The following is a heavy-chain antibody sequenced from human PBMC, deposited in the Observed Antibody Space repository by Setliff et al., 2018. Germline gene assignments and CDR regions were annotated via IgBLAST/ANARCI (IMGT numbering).Heavy chain of an antibody. CDR3: ARTTGSTHNWLDP. CDR1: GGSISSGHYY. CDR2: IYPSGGT. J-gene: IGHJ5*02. D-gene: IGHD1-1*01. Sequence: SETLSLTCTVSGGSISSGHYYWNWIRQPAGKGLEWIGRIYPSGGTNYNPSLKSRVSISADTSMNHFSLRMTSVSAADTAVYYCARTTGSTHNWLDPWGPGTLVTVSS. V-gene: IGHV4-61*02.